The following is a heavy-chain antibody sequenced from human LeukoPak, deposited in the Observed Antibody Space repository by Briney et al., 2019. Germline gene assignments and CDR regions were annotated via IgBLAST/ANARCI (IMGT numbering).Heavy chain of an antibody. CDR2: ISSSSSTI. Sequence: HPGRSLRLSCAASGFTFSSYSMNWVRQAPGKGLEWVSYISSSSSTIYYADSVKGRFTISRDNAKNSLYLQMNSLRAEDTAVYYCARAEENYDILTGYYDYYYGMDVWGQGTTVTVSS. J-gene: IGHJ6*02. CDR1: GFTFSSYS. D-gene: IGHD3-9*01. V-gene: IGHV3-48*01. CDR3: ARAEENYDILTGYYDYYYGMDV.